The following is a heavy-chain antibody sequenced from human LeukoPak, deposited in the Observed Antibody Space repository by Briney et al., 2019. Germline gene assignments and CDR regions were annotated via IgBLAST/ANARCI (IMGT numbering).Heavy chain of an antibody. V-gene: IGHV3-21*04. J-gene: IGHJ4*02. D-gene: IGHD2-15*01. CDR3: AKDKALGYCSAGSCLYLDY. CDR1: GFTFSSYG. CDR2: ISSSSSYI. Sequence: GGSLRLSCAASGFTFSSYGMNWVRQAPGKGLEWVSSISSSSSYIYYADSVKGRFTLSRDNSKNSLYLQMNSLRSEDTAFYYCAKDKALGYCSAGSCLYLDYWGQGTLVTVSS.